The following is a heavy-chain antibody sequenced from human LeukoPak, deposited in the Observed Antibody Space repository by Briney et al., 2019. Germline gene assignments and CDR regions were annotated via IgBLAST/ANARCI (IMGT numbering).Heavy chain of an antibody. V-gene: IGHV1-46*01. CDR3: ARGPPGVDSSGYGVFDY. CDR1: GYTFTSYF. J-gene: IGHJ4*02. CDR2: INPSDGST. D-gene: IGHD3-22*01. Sequence: ASVKVSCQASGYTFTSYFMHWVRQAPGQGLEWMGLINPSDGSTSYAQKFQGRVTMTRDTSTSTVYMELSSLRSEDTAVYHCARGPPGVDSSGYGVFDYWGQGTLVTVSS.